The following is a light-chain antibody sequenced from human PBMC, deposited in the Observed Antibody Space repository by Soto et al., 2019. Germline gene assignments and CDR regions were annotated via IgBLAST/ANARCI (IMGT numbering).Light chain of an antibody. Sequence: DIQMTQSPSTLSASVGDRVTITCRASQSISSWLAWYQQKPGKAPKLLIYKASSLESGVPSRFSGRGSGKEFPLTISTLQPDDFATYYRQQYNSYSSTFGQGTKVDIK. CDR3: QQYNSYSST. CDR1: QSISSW. CDR2: KAS. J-gene: IGKJ1*01. V-gene: IGKV1-5*03.